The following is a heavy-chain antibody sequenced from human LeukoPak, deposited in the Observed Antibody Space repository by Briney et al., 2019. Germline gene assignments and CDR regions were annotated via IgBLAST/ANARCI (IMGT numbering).Heavy chain of an antibody. CDR2: ISAYNGNT. D-gene: IGHD6-13*01. Sequence: ASVKVSCKASGYTFRRYGISWVRQAPGQGLEWMGWISAYNGNTNEAQKLQGRVTMTTDTSTSTAYMELRSLRSDDTAVYCCARESSSWTFDYWGQGTLVTVSS. V-gene: IGHV1-18*01. CDR1: GYTFRRYG. J-gene: IGHJ4*02. CDR3: ARESSSWTFDY.